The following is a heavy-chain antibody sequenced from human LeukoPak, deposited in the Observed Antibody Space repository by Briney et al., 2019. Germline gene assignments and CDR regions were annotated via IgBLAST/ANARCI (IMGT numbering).Heavy chain of an antibody. CDR1: GFRFSVSSNY. Sequence: GGSLRLSCAASGFRFSVSSNYMSWVRQAPGKGLEWVSVIYSGGSTYYADSVKGRFTISRDNSKNTLYLQMNSLRAEDTAVYYCAREWGSGWSQLDYWGQGTLVAVSS. J-gene: IGHJ4*02. V-gene: IGHV3-53*01. CDR3: AREWGSGWSQLDY. CDR2: IYSGGST. D-gene: IGHD6-19*01.